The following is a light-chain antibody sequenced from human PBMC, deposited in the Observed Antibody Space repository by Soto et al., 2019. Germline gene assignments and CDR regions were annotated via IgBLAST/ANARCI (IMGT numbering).Light chain of an antibody. CDR1: RSDVGAYKY. CDR3: ISYRVSGV. CDR2: EVT. Sequence: QSALTQPASVSGSPGQSITISCSATRSDVGAYKYVSWYQQHPGKAPKLIIYEVTYRPSGVSNRFSGSKSRNTASLTISGLQAEDEADYYCISYRVSGVFGGGTKLTVL. J-gene: IGLJ2*01. V-gene: IGLV2-14*01.